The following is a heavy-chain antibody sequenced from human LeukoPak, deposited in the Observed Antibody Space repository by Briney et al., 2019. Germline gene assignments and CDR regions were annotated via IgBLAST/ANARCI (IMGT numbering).Heavy chain of an antibody. V-gene: IGHV3-49*04. D-gene: IGHD5-12*01. CDR1: GFTFGDYA. CDR2: IRSKAYGGTT. Sequence: GRSLRLSCTASGFTFGDYAMSWVRQAPGKGLEWVGFIRSKAYGGTTEYAASVKGRFTISRDDSKSIAYLQMNSLKTEDTAVYYCAKGSGYEAQYYYYYMDVWGKGTTVTISS. CDR3: AKGSGYEAQYYYYYMDV. J-gene: IGHJ6*03.